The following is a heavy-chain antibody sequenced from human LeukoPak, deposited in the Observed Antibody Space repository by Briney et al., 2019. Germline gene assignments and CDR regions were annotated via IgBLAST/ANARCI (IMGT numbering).Heavy chain of an antibody. V-gene: IGHV4-39*01. CDR1: GGSISSSSYY. CDR3: ASEASHDYGDYGVFDY. Sequence: TPSETLSLTCTVSGGSISSSSYYWGWIRQPPGKGLEWIGRIYYSGSTYYNPSLKSRVTISVDTSKNQFSLKLSSVTAADTAVYYCASEASHDYGDYGVFDYWGQGTLVTVSS. CDR2: IYYSGST. J-gene: IGHJ4*02. D-gene: IGHD4-17*01.